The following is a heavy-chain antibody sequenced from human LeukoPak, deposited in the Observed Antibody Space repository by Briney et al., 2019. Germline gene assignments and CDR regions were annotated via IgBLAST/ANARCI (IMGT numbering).Heavy chain of an antibody. CDR2: ISSSSGTI. CDR3: ARRGYCSSTSCYPFDY. Sequence: GGSLRLSCAASGFTFSSYSMNWVRQAPGKGLEWVSYISSSSGTIYYADSVKGRFTISRDNAKNSLYLQMNSLRAEDTAVYYCARRGYCSSTSCYPFDYWGQGTLVTVSS. D-gene: IGHD2-2*01. J-gene: IGHJ4*02. CDR1: GFTFSSYS. V-gene: IGHV3-48*01.